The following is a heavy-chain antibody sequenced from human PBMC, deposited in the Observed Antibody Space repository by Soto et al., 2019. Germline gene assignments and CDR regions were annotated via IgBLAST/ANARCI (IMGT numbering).Heavy chain of an antibody. Sequence: ASVKVSCKASGYTFTGYYMHWVRQAPGQGLEWMGWINPNSGGTNYAQKFQGWVTMTRDTSISTAYMELSRLRSDDTAVYYCARALSEIAVAGMYDAFDISEQET. CDR1: GYTFTGYY. CDR2: INPNSGGT. D-gene: IGHD6-19*01. V-gene: IGHV1-2*04. J-gene: IGHJ3*02. CDR3: ARALSEIAVAGMYDAFDI.